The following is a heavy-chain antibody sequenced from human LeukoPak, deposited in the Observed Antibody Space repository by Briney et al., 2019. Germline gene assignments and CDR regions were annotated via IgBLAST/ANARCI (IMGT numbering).Heavy chain of an antibody. CDR1: GYTFTDYY. D-gene: IGHD2-2*01. V-gene: IGHV1-2*02. J-gene: IGHJ4*02. Sequence: GASVKVSXKASGYTFTDYYMHWVRQAPGQGLEWMGWINPNNGGTNYAQKFQGRVTMTRDTSISTAYMGLSRLRSDDTAIYYCARSKYCSSTTRSARRTDYWGQGTLVTVSS. CDR2: INPNNGGT. CDR3: ARSKYCSSTTRSARRTDY.